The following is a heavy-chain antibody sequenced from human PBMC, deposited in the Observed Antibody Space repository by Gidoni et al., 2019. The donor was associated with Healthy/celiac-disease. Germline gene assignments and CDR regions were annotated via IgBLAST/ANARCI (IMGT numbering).Heavy chain of an antibody. J-gene: IGHJ4*02. D-gene: IGHD6-13*01. V-gene: IGHV1-46*01. CDR1: GYTFTSYY. CDR2: INPSGGST. Sequence: QVQLVQSGAEVKKPGASVKVSCKASGYTFTSYYMHWVRQAPGQGLEWMGIINPSGGSTSYEQKFQGRVTMTRDTSTSTVYMKLSSLRSEDTAVYYCARDGAAAGTRGGFVDYWGQGTLVTVSS. CDR3: ARDGAAAGTRGGFVDY.